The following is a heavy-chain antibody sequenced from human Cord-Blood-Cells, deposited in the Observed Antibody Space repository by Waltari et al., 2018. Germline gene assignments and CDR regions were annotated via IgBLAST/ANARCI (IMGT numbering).Heavy chain of an antibody. D-gene: IGHD3-10*01. CDR2: IDWDDDK. Sequence: QVTLRESGPALVKPTQTLTLTCTFSGLSPSTSGMCVSWIRQPPGKALEWLALIDWDDDKYYSTSLKTRLTISKDTSKNQVVLTMTNMDPVDTATYYCARILGYGSGSHYYFDYWGQGTLVTVYS. V-gene: IGHV2-70*01. J-gene: IGHJ4*02. CDR1: GLSPSTSGMC. CDR3: ARILGYGSGSHYYFDY.